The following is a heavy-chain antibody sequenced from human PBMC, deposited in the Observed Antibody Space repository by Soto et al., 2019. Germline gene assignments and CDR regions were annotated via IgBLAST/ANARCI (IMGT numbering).Heavy chain of an antibody. CDR1: GYTFTSYG. Sequence: ASVKVSCKASGYTFTSYGISWVRQAPGQGLEWMGWISAYNGNTNYAQKLRGRVTMTTDTSTSTAYMELRSLRSDDTAVYYCARGIGIAAAGTPPDYWGQGTLVTVSS. CDR2: ISAYNGNT. CDR3: ARGIGIAAAGTPPDY. D-gene: IGHD6-13*01. V-gene: IGHV1-18*01. J-gene: IGHJ4*02.